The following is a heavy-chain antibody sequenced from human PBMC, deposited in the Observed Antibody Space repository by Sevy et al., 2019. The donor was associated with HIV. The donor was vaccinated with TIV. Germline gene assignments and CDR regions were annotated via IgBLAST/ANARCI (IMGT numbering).Heavy chain of an antibody. CDR3: ARDVRFILVWGVIKYYYAMDV. CDR2: SDPYKGNT. CDR1: GYTFTSNA. J-gene: IGHJ6*02. D-gene: IGHD3-10*01. Sequence: ASVKVSCKASGYTFTSNAISWVRQAPGQGLEWMGWSDPYKGNTNYAQKFQGRVTMTTDTSTSTAYMELRSLKSDDTAVYYCARDVRFILVWGVIKYYYAMDVWGQGTTVTVSS. V-gene: IGHV1-18*01.